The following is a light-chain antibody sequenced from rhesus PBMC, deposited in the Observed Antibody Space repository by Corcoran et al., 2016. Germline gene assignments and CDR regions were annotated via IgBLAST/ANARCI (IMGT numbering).Light chain of an antibody. J-gene: IGKJ4*01. CDR3: VPAIAFPLP. Sequence: DIVMTQTPLSLPITPGEPASISCRSSQSLLHSNGNTYLHWYLQKTGQSPQILFNGGSNRASGGPERFSGCGSCTDFTLKISQVEAEDVGVYYCVPAIAFPLPFGGGTKVELK. CDR1: QSLLHSNGNTY. V-gene: IGKV2-72*02. CDR2: GGS.